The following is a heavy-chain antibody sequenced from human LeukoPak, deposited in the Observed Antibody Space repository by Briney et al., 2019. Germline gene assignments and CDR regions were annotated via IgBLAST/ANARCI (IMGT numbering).Heavy chain of an antibody. J-gene: IGHJ6*02. D-gene: IGHD6-13*01. CDR3: AGETLYSSSWYYYYGIDV. CDR2: ISGSGGST. V-gene: IGHV3-23*01. CDR1: GVTFSSYA. Sequence: GGTLRLSCAASGVTFSSYAMSWVRQAPGKGLEGGSDISGSGGSTYYADSVKGRFTISRDNSKNTLYLQMNSLRAEDTAVYYCAGETLYSSSWYYYYGIDVWGQGTTVTVSS.